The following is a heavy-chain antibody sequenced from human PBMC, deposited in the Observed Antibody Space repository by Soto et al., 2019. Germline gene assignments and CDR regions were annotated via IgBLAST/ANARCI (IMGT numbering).Heavy chain of an antibody. CDR3: ARIVVVVVAGVSYYGMDV. J-gene: IGHJ6*02. V-gene: IGHV3-49*04. CDR2: IRNQSYQETT. D-gene: IGHD2-15*01. Sequence: SLTRSCAGSGVPEGGFGISWVRQTQGKGLELVGLIRNQSYQETTEYAASVKGRFTISRDDSKKSLYLQMNSLKSEDTAVYYCARIVVVVVAGVSYYGMDVWGQGSTVTVSS. CDR1: GVPEGGFG.